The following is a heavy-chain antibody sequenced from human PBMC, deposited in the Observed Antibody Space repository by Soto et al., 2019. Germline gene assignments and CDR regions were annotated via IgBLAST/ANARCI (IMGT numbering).Heavy chain of an antibody. V-gene: IGHV2-5*02. CDR1: GFSLSTSGVG. CDR2: IYWDDDK. D-gene: IGHD6-6*01. CDR3: AHSPRPPRYTRSASDH. J-gene: IGHJ4*02. Sequence: QITLKESGPTLVKPTQTLTLTCTFSGFSLSTSGVGVGWIRQPPGKALEWLALIYWDDDKRYSPSLKSSLTITKDTSKNQVVLTMTNMDPVDTATDYCAHSPRPPRYTRSASDHWGQGTLVTVSS.